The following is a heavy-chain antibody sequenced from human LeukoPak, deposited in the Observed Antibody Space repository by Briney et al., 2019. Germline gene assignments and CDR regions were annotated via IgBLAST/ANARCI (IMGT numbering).Heavy chain of an antibody. CDR2: LNQDGSDK. D-gene: IGHD6-13*01. J-gene: IGHJ4*02. CDR1: GFTFSRYY. V-gene: IGHV3-7*01. Sequence: PGGSLRLSCAASGFTFSRYYMSWVRQAPGKGLEWVANLNQDGSDKYYVESVKGRFTISRDNSKNTLYLQMNSLRAEDTAVYYCARDLISFYSSSWYFAYWGQGTLVTVSS. CDR3: ARDLISFYSSSWYFAY.